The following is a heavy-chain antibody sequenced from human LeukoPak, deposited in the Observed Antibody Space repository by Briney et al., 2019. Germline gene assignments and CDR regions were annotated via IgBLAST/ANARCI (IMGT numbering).Heavy chain of an antibody. CDR2: IYYSGST. CDR1: GGSISSGGYY. CDR3: ARHWTPWANYYDSSGNVDI. J-gene: IGHJ3*02. Sequence: PSETLSLTCTVSGGSISSGGYYWSWIRQPPGKGLEWIGYIYYSGSTNYNPSLKSRVTISVDTSKNQFSLKLSSVTAADTAVYYCARHWTPWANYYDSSGNVDIWGQGTMVTVSS. D-gene: IGHD3-22*01. V-gene: IGHV4-61*08.